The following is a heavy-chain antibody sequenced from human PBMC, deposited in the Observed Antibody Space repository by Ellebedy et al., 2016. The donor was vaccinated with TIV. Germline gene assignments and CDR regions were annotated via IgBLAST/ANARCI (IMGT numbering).Heavy chain of an antibody. J-gene: IGHJ4*02. CDR2: INPNGGGI. V-gene: IGHV1-2*02. CDR1: GYTFTDYR. D-gene: IGHD1-26*01. Sequence: AASVMVSCKASGYTFTDYRLDWVRQAPGHGLEWMGWINPNGGGIHYVQKFQGRVTMTGDTSISTAYLELSRLTSDDTAVYYCARDYWGSYEYWGQGTLVTVSS. CDR3: ARDYWGSYEY.